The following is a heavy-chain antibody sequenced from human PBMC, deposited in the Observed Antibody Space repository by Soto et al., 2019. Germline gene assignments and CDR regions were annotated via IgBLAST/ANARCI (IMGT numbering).Heavy chain of an antibody. J-gene: IGHJ4*02. Sequence: ASVKVSCRXSGYTFTSYGISWVRQAPGQGLEWMGWISAYNGNTNYAQKLQGRVTMTTDTSTSTAYMELRSLRSDDTAVYYCARDPRLRGYSYGLFDYWGQGTLVTVSS. V-gene: IGHV1-18*04. CDR3: ARDPRLRGYSYGLFDY. D-gene: IGHD5-18*01. CDR1: GYTFTSYG. CDR2: ISAYNGNT.